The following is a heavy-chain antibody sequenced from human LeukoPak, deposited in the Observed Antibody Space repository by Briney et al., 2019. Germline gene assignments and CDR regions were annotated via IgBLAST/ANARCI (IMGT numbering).Heavy chain of an antibody. Sequence: SETLSLTCTVSGGSISSYYWSWIRQPPGKGLEWIGYIYYSGSTNYNPSLKSRVTISVDTSKNQFSLKLSSVTAVDTAVYYCARQYSNYFDYWGQGTLVTVSS. CDR1: GGSISSYY. CDR2: IYYSGST. CDR3: ARQYSNYFDY. V-gene: IGHV4-59*01. J-gene: IGHJ4*02. D-gene: IGHD4-11*01.